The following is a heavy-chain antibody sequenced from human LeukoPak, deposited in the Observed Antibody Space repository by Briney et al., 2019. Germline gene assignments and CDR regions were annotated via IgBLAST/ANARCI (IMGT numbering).Heavy chain of an antibody. CDR1: GFTFSSYA. J-gene: IGHJ3*02. CDR3: AKVTPGSDDFWSGYYQSFDAFDI. D-gene: IGHD3-3*01. V-gene: IGHV3-23*01. Sequence: PGGSLRLSCAASGFTFSSYAMSWVRQAPGKGLEWVSAISGSGGSTYYADSVKGRFTISRDNSKNTLYLQMNSLRAEDTAVYYCAKVTPGSDDFWSGYYQSFDAFDIWGQGTMVTVSS. CDR2: ISGSGGST.